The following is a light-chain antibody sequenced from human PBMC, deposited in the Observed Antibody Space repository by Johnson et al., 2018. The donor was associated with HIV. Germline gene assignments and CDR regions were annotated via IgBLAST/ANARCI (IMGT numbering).Light chain of an antibody. J-gene: IGLJ1*01. CDR3: GTWDSSLSAYV. Sequence: QSVLTQPPSVSAAPGQKVTISCSGSSSNIGNNYVSWYQHLPGTAPKLLVYDNSKRPSGIPDRFSGSKSGTSATLAITGLQTGDEADYYCGTWDSSLSAYVFGTGTKVTVL. V-gene: IGLV1-51*01. CDR2: DNS. CDR1: SSNIGNNY.